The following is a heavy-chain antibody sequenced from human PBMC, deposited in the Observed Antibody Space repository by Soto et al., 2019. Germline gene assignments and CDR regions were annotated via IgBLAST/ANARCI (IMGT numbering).Heavy chain of an antibody. J-gene: IGHJ6*02. V-gene: IGHV3-23*01. CDR1: GFTFSSYA. CDR2: ISGSGGST. CDR3: AGSGYGSYSMDV. Sequence: GGSLGLSCAASGFTFSSYAMSWVRQAPGKGLEWVSAISGSGGSTYYADSVKGRFTISRDNSKNTLYLQMNSLRAEDTAVYYCAGSGYGSYSMDVWGQGTTVTVSS. D-gene: IGHD5-12*01.